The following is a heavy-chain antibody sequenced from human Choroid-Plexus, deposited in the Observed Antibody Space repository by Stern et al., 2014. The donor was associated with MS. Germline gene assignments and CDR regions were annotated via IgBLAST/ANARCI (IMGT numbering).Heavy chain of an antibody. J-gene: IGHJ4*02. CDR1: GFTFSTYG. D-gene: IGHD2-8*02. V-gene: IGHV3-30*18. CDR3: AKDRRLRLVSGGSPVHY. CDR2: ISYDGSRK. Sequence: VQLVQSGGGVVQPGRSLRLSCAASGFTFSTYGMHWVRQAPGKGLEAAAMISYDGSRKYYTDSAKGRFTISRDDSKNTLYLQMNSLREEDTAVYYCAKDRRLRLVSGGSPVHYWGQGTLVTVSS.